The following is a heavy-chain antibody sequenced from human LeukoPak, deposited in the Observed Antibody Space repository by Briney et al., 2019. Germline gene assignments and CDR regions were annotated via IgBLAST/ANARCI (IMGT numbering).Heavy chain of an antibody. CDR3: ARARRPDIVATTYYYYYGMDV. Sequence: PSETLSLTCAVYGESFSGFDWTWIRQPPGKGLEWIGEINQSGSTNYNPSLKSRVTISVDTSKNQFSLKLSSVTAADTAVYYCARARRPDIVATTYYYYYGMDVWGQGTTVTVSS. CDR1: GESFSGFD. V-gene: IGHV4-34*01. J-gene: IGHJ6*02. D-gene: IGHD5-12*01. CDR2: INQSGST.